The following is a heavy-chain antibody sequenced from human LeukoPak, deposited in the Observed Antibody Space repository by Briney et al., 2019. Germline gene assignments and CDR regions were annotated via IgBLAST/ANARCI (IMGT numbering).Heavy chain of an antibody. Sequence: PGGSLRLSCAASGFTFSSYSMNWVRQAPGKGLGWVSSISSSSSYIYYADSVKGRFTISRDNSKNTLYLQMNSLRAEDTAVYYCAKDGPMVRGVTNFDYWGQGTLVTVSS. CDR2: ISSSSSYI. D-gene: IGHD3-10*01. CDR3: AKDGPMVRGVTNFDY. J-gene: IGHJ4*02. CDR1: GFTFSSYS. V-gene: IGHV3-21*01.